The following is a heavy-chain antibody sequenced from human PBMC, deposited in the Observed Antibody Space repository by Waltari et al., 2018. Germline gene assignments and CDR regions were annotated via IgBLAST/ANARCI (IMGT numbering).Heavy chain of an antibody. V-gene: IGHV3-23*01. CDR3: AKAGRLKQQLDMRGDEHLWFDP. Sequence: VQLQQWGAGLLKPSETLSLTCAVYGGSFSGYYWSWIRQPPGKGLEWVSAISGSGGSTYSSDSVKVRFTISRDNSKNTLYLQMNSLRAEDTAVYYCAKAGRLKQQLDMRGDEHLWFDPWGQGTLVTVSS. CDR1: GGSFSGYY. J-gene: IGHJ5*02. D-gene: IGHD6-13*01. CDR2: ISGSGGST.